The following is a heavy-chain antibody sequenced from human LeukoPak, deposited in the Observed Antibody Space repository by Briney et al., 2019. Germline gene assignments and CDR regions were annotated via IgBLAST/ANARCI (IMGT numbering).Heavy chain of an antibody. CDR3: AREISASGWYYFDY. J-gene: IGHJ4*02. D-gene: IGHD6-19*01. CDR1: GFIVSSNY. V-gene: IGHV3-53*05. CDR2: IYGGGGT. Sequence: GGSLRLSCAASGFIVSSNYMSWVRQAPGKGLEWVSVIYGGGGTYYADSVKGRFTISRDNSKNTLYLQMNSLRAEDTAVYYCAREISASGWYYFDYWGQGTLVTVSS.